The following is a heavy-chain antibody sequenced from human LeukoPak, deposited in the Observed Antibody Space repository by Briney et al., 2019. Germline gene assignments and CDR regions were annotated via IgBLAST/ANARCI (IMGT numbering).Heavy chain of an antibody. D-gene: IGHD2-2*01. V-gene: IGHV1-46*01. J-gene: IGHJ6*04. Sequence: ASVKVSCKASGYTFTSYYMHWVRQAPGQGLEWMGIINPSGGSTSYARKFQGRVTMTRDTSTSTVYMELSSLRSEDTAVYYCARYPAPPFEHIVVVPAASPYYYYGMDVWGKGTTVTVSS. CDR2: INPSGGST. CDR3: ARYPAPPFEHIVVVPAASPYYYYGMDV. CDR1: GYTFTSYY.